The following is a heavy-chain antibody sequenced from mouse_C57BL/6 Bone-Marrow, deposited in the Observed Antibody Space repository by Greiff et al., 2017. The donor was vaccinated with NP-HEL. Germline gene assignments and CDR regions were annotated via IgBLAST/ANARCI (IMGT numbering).Heavy chain of an antibody. CDR1: GFNFSSYA. Sequence: EGMLVESGGGLGKPGGSLKLSCAASGFNFSSYAMSWVRQTPEKRLGGGATISDGGSYTYDPDNVKGRFTISRDNAKNNLYLQMSHLKSEDTAMYYCARMDTRAFDVWGTGTTVTVSS. CDR3: ARMDTRAFDV. V-gene: IGHV5-4*03. D-gene: IGHD3-1*01. J-gene: IGHJ1*03. CDR2: ISDGGSYT.